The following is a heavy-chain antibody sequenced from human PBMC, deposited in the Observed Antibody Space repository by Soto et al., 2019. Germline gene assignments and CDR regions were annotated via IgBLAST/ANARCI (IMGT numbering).Heavy chain of an antibody. CDR1: GGSISSGGYY. CDR3: ARSHPTVTTKGAFDI. V-gene: IGHV4-31*03. J-gene: IGHJ3*02. CDR2: IYYSGST. Sequence: QVQLQESGPGLVKPSQTLSLTCTVSGGSISSGGYYWSWIRQHPGKGLEWIGYIYYSGSTYYNPSLKGRVTISVDTSKNQFSLKLSSVTAADTAVYYCARSHPTVTTKGAFDIWGQGTMVTVSS. D-gene: IGHD4-17*01.